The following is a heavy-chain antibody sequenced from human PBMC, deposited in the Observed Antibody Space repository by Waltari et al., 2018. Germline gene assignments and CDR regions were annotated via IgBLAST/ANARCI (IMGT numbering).Heavy chain of an antibody. V-gene: IGHV3-48*04. CDR3: ARHLRPYCVGDCYSGLAY. Sequence: EVHLVESGGGFVQPGGSLRLSCAASAFTFNIYTMSWVRQAPGKGLQWNAYISSSSSAIYHADSVEGRFTISRDNAKNSLYLQMSSLRAEDTAVYYCARHLRPYCVGDCYSGLAYWGQGTLVTVSS. D-gene: IGHD2-21*01. CDR1: AFTFNIYT. J-gene: IGHJ4*02. CDR2: ISSSSSAI.